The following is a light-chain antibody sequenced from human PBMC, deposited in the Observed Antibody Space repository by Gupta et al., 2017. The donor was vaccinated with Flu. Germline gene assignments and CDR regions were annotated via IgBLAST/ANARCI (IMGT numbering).Light chain of an antibody. Sequence: HSALNPPSSASGTLGPRDTTSCSGSSSNIGRNTANWYPNHPGTAPKLIMYRNDHRPSGVPDRCSGSKSDTSAALAISGLQSEDEADYYCAAWDDSLNGQVFGTGTKVTVL. CDR1: SSNIGRNT. J-gene: IGLJ1*01. V-gene: IGLV1-44*01. CDR2: RND. CDR3: AAWDDSLNGQV.